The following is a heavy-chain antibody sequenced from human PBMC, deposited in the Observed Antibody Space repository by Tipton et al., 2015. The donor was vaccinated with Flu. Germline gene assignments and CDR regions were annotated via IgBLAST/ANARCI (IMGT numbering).Heavy chain of an antibody. CDR3: AIGLKKNSGRGVNYELFDF. Sequence: QLVQSGAEVKKPGASVKVSCKASGYTFTSYDINWVRQATGQGLEWMGWMNPNSGNTGYAQKFQGRVTMTRNISISTAYLELSSLRSEATALFFCAIGLKKNSGRGVNYELFDFLGQGTLVTVSS. V-gene: IGHV1-8*01. CDR1: GYTFTSYD. J-gene: IGHJ4*02. D-gene: IGHD3-10*01. CDR2: MNPNSGNT.